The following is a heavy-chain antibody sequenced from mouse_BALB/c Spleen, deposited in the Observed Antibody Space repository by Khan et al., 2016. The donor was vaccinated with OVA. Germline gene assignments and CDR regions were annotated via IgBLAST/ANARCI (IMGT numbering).Heavy chain of an antibody. CDR3: ATSYFYGYYFDY. Sequence: EVELVESGGGLVQPGGSRKLSCAASGFTFSSYGMHWVRQAPGKGLEWVAYINGDSNTTYYADTVKGRSTISRDNPKNTLFLQMTSLMSEDTARYYCATSYFYGYYFDYWGPGTTLTVSS. J-gene: IGHJ2*01. V-gene: IGHV5-17*02. CDR2: INGDSNTT. D-gene: IGHD1-1*01. CDR1: GFTFSSYG.